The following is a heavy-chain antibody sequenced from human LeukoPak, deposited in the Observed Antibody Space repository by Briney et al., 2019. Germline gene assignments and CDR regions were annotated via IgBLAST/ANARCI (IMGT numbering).Heavy chain of an antibody. CDR1: GFTFSSYG. Sequence: PGGSLRLSCAASGFTFSSYGMPWVRQAPGKGLEWVAVISYDGSNKYYADSVQGRFTISRDNSKNTLYLQMNSLRAEDTAVYYCAKDHGPSGYSYGPDYWGQGTLVTVPS. J-gene: IGHJ4*02. D-gene: IGHD5-18*01. CDR3: AKDHGPSGYSYGPDY. V-gene: IGHV3-30*18. CDR2: ISYDGSNK.